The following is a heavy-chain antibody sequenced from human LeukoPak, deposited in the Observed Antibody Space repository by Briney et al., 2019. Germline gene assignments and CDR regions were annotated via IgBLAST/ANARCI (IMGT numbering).Heavy chain of an antibody. CDR2: ISSSSSYI. CDR1: GFTFSSYS. CDR3: ARAANSNAFDI. D-gene: IGHD2/OR15-2a*01. Sequence: PGGSLGLSCAASGFTFSSYSMNWVRQAPGKGLEWVSSISSSSSYIYYADSVKGRFTISRDSAKNSLYLQMNSLRAEDTAVYYCARAANSNAFDIWGQGTMVTVSS. J-gene: IGHJ3*02. V-gene: IGHV3-21*01.